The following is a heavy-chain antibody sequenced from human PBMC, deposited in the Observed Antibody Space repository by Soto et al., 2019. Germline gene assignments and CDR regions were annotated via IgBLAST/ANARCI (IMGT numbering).Heavy chain of an antibody. D-gene: IGHD3-10*01. CDR2: IYYSGST. V-gene: IGHV4-31*03. CDR1: GGSISSGGYY. CDR3: ARVWFGESYNWFDP. J-gene: IGHJ5*02. Sequence: QVQLQESGPGLVKPSQTLSLTCTVSGGSISSGGYYWSWIRQHPGKGLEWIGNIYYSGSTYYNPSLKSRVTISVDTSKNQFSLKLSSVTAADTAVYYCARVWFGESYNWFDPWGQGTLVTVSS.